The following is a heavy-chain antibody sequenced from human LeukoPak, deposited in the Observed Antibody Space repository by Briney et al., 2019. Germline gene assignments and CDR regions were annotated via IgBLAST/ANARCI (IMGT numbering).Heavy chain of an antibody. CDR3: ASAYPIPTYCSGGSCYSYYFDY. D-gene: IGHD2-15*01. V-gene: IGHV4-39*01. CDR2: IYYSGST. J-gene: IGHJ4*02. Sequence: SETLSLACTVSGGSISSSSYYWGWIRQPPGKGLEWIGSIYYSGSTYYNPSLKSRVTISVDTSKNQFSLKLSSVTAADTAVYYCASAYPIPTYCSGGSCYSYYFDYWGQGTLVTVSS. CDR1: GGSISSSSYY.